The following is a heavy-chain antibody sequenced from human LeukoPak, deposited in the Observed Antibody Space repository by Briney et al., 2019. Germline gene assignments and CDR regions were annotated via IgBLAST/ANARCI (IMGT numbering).Heavy chain of an antibody. V-gene: IGHV3-23*01. D-gene: IGHD1-1*01. CDR3: AKDRVRSWNGLYGMDV. CDR2: ISGSGGSA. CDR1: GFTFSSYA. J-gene: IGHJ6*02. Sequence: GGSLRLSCAASGFTFSSYAMSWVRQAPGKGLEWVSAISGSGGSAYYADSVKGRFTISRDNSKNTLYLQMNSLRAEDTAVYYCAKDRVRSWNGLYGMDVWGQGTTVTVSS.